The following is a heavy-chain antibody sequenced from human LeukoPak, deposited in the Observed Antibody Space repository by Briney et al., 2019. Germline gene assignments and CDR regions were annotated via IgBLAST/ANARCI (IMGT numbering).Heavy chain of an antibody. CDR2: INPDGSTT. D-gene: IGHD4-17*01. Sequence: GGSLRLSCAASGFTFTNYWIFWVRQAPGKGLVWVSGINPDGSTTTYADSVKGRFTISRENAKSTLYLHMNILRVEDTAVYYCARGRYGDYHWGQGILVTVSS. J-gene: IGHJ4*02. V-gene: IGHV3-74*01. CDR1: GFTFTNYW. CDR3: ARGRYGDYH.